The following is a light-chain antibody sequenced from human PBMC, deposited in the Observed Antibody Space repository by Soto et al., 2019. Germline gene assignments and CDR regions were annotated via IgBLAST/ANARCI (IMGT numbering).Light chain of an antibody. V-gene: IGKV1-39*01. Sequence: DIQMTQSPSSLSASVGDRVTITCRASQSISNYLNWYQQKPGKAPKLLIYAASSLQSGVPSRFSGSGSGTDFTLTISSLQREDFATYYCQQRYSTPRTFGQGTKVAIK. CDR2: AAS. CDR3: QQRYSTPRT. CDR1: QSISNY. J-gene: IGKJ1*01.